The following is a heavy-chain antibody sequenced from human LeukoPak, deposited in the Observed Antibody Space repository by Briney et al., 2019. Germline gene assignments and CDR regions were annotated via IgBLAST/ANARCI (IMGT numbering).Heavy chain of an antibody. Sequence: PSETLSLTCTVSGGSISSSSYYWGWIRQPPGKGLEWIGSIYYSGSTYYNPSLKSRVTISVDTSKNQFSLKLSSVTAADTAVYYCARGGSYYDILTGYYTLYYFDYWGQGTLVTVSS. J-gene: IGHJ4*02. CDR2: IYYSGST. CDR1: GGSISSSSYY. D-gene: IGHD3-9*01. V-gene: IGHV4-39*01. CDR3: ARGGSYYDILTGYYTLYYFDY.